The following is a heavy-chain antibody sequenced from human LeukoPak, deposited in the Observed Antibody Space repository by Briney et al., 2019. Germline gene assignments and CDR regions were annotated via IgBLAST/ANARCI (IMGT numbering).Heavy chain of an antibody. CDR2: INSYNNDI. Sequence: GGSLRLSCAASGFTFSTYTMNWVRQAPGRGLEWVSSINSYNNDIYYADSVNGRFTISRDNAKNSLYLQMNSLRAEDTAVYYCAREGTYYYGSGKNPFDYWGQGTLVTVSS. CDR1: GFTFSTYT. V-gene: IGHV3-21*01. D-gene: IGHD3-10*01. CDR3: AREGTYYYGSGKNPFDY. J-gene: IGHJ4*02.